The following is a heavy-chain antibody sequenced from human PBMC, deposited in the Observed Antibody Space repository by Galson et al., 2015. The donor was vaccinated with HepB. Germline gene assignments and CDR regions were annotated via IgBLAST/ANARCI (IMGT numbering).Heavy chain of an antibody. Sequence: SLRLSCAASGFTFSSYAMHWVRQAPGKGLEWVAVISYDGSNKYYADSVKGRFTISRDNSKNTLYLQMNSLRAEDTAVYYCARTRGGDSDAFDIWGQGTMVTVSS. CDR3: ARTRGGDSDAFDI. D-gene: IGHD3-16*01. CDR1: GFTFSSYA. V-gene: IGHV3-30-3*01. CDR2: ISYDGSNK. J-gene: IGHJ3*02.